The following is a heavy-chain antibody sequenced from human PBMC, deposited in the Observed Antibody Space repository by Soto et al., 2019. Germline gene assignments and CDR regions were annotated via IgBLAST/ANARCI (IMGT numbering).Heavy chain of an antibody. V-gene: IGHV1-58*01. Sequence: ASVKVSCKASGFTFTSSSVQWVRQARGQRLEWIGWIVVGSGNTNYAQKFQERVTITRDMSTSTAYMELSGLRSEDTAVYYCAAVAEYYYDSSGYHTGPPIGRYWGQGTLVTVSS. D-gene: IGHD3-22*01. CDR1: GFTFTSSS. J-gene: IGHJ4*02. CDR3: AAVAEYYYDSSGYHTGPPIGRY. CDR2: IVVGSGNT.